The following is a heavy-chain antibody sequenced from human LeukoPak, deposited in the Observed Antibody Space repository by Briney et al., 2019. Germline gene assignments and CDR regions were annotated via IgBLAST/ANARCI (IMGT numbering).Heavy chain of an antibody. CDR3: AKGPQWELPHFDY. CDR2: ISGSGSTT. V-gene: IGHV3-23*01. J-gene: IGHJ4*02. Sequence: GGSLRLSCAASGLTFSTYAINWVRQAPGKGLEWDSGISGSGSTTYYADSVKGRFTISRDNSKNTVYLQMNSLRAEDTAIYYCAKGPQWELPHFDYWGQGTLVTVSS. CDR1: GLTFSTYA. D-gene: IGHD1-26*01.